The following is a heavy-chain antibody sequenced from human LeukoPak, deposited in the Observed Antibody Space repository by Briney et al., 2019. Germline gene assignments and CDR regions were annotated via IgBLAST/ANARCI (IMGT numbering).Heavy chain of an antibody. Sequence: SETLSLTCAVYGGSFSGYYWSWIRQPPGKGLEWIGEINHRGSTNYNPSLKSRVTISVDTSKNQFSLKLSSVTAADTAVYYCARGRGVTMVRGVIDYWGQGTLVTVSS. CDR3: ARGRGVTMVRGVIDY. D-gene: IGHD3-10*01. CDR2: INHRGST. CDR1: GGSFSGYY. J-gene: IGHJ4*02. V-gene: IGHV4-34*01.